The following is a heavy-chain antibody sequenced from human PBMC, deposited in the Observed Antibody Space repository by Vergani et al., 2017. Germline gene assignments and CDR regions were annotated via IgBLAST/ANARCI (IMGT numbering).Heavy chain of an antibody. CDR3: ARDSGVDTATGPYFDY. CDR1: GFTFSSYA. J-gene: IGHJ4*02. V-gene: IGHV3-23*01. Sequence: EVQLLESGGGLVQPGGSLRLSCAASGFTFSSYAMSWVRQAPGKGLEWVSAISGSGGSTYYADSVKGRFTISRDNSKNTLYLQMNSLRAEDTAVYYCARDSGVDTATGPYFDYWGQGTLVTVSS. D-gene: IGHD5-18*01. CDR2: ISGSGGST.